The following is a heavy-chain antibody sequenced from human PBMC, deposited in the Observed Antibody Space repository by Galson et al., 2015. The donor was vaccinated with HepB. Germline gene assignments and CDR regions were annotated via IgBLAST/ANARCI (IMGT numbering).Heavy chain of an antibody. V-gene: IGHV3-66*01. D-gene: IGHD3-10*01. J-gene: IGHJ4*02. CDR1: GFTVSSNY. CDR3: ARRGPITMVGPRKSFDY. Sequence: SLRLSCAASGFTVSSNYMSWVRQAPGKGLEWVSVIYSGGSTYYADSVKGRFTISRDNSKNTLYLQMNSLRAEDTAVYYCARRGPITMVGPRKSFDYWGQGTLVTVSS. CDR2: IYSGGST.